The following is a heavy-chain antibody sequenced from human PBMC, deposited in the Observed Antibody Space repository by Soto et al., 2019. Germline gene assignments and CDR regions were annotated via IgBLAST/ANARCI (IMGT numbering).Heavy chain of an antibody. V-gene: IGHV3-48*01. CDR3: ARDYYKYYGSSGYYRSPAY. D-gene: IGHD3-22*01. CDR2: ISSSSSTI. J-gene: IGHJ4*02. Sequence: GGSLRLSCAASGFTFSSYSMNWVRQAPGKGLEWVSYISSSSSTIYYADSVKGRFTISRDNAKNSLYLQMNSLRAEDTAVYYCARDYYKYYGSSGYYRSPAYWGQGTLVTVSS. CDR1: GFTFSSYS.